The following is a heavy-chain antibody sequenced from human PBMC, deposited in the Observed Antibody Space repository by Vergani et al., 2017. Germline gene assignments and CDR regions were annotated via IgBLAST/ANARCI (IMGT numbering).Heavy chain of an antibody. D-gene: IGHD2-2*01. V-gene: IGHV3-30*03. CDR1: GFPFSDYG. J-gene: IGHJ4*02. CDR2: ISYDGNKK. CDR3: ARVPINDFLFDY. Sequence: QVQLVESGGGEVQPGRSLRLSCSAAGFPFSDYGVHWVRQAPGKGLEWVSVISYDGNKKNYADSVKGRFTISRDNSKNTLYLEMNALRAEDTAVYYCARVPINDFLFDYWGQGTLVTVSS.